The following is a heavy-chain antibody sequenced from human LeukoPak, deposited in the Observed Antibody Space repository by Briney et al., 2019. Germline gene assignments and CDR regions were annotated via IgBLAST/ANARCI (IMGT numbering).Heavy chain of an antibody. D-gene: IGHD2-15*01. CDR1: GYTFTSYG. CDR2: ISAYNGNT. J-gene: IGHJ5*02. Sequence: GASVRVSYKASGYTFTSYGISWGGEAPGQGGEGRGWISAYNGNTNYAQKLQGRVTMTTDTSTSTAYMELRSLRSDDTAVYYCARGPRGSFDPWGQGTLVTVSS. V-gene: IGHV1-18*04. CDR3: ARGPRGSFDP.